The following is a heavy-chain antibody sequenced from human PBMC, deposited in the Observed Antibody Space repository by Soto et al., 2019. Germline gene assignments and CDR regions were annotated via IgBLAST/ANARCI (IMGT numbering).Heavy chain of an antibody. V-gene: IGHV3-30-3*01. CDR2: ISYDGSNK. CDR3: ARGGGGYSSGWGDAFDI. Sequence: GGSLRLSCAASGFTFSSYAMHWVRQAPGKGLEWVAVISYDGSNKYYADSVKGRFTISRDNSKNTLYLQMNSLRAEDTAVYYCARGGGGYSSGWGDAFDIWGQGTMVTVSS. CDR1: GFTFSSYA. D-gene: IGHD6-19*01. J-gene: IGHJ3*02.